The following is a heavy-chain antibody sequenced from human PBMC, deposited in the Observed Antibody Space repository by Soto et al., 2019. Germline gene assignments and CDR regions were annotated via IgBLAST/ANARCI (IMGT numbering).Heavy chain of an antibody. CDR1: GGSISSYY. Sequence: PSETLSLTCTVSGGSISSYYWSWIRQPPGKGLEWIGYIYYSGSTNYNPSLKSRVTISVDTSKNQFSLKLSSVTAADTAVYYWARWYGGSLDYWGQGTLVTVSS. CDR3: ARWYGGSLDY. CDR2: IYYSGST. V-gene: IGHV4-59*01. J-gene: IGHJ4*02. D-gene: IGHD4-17*01.